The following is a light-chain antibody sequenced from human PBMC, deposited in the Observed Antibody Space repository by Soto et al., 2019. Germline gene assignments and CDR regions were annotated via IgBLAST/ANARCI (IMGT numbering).Light chain of an antibody. CDR3: QHLNTYPFT. J-gene: IGKJ4*01. CDR1: QNVNNY. CDR2: GAS. V-gene: IGKV1-39*01. Sequence: DVQMTQSPSSLSAFVGDTVTIACRASQNVNNYLNWYQQKPGEAPRLLIYGASNLHSGVPSRFSGSGSGTDFTLTISSLQPEDFATYYCQHLNTYPFTFGGGTKVDIK.